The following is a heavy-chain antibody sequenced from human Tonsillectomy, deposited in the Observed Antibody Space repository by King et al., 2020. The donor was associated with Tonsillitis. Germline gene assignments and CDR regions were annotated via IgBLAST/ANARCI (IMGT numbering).Heavy chain of an antibody. CDR3: ARSFGSGSFAYYFDY. D-gene: IGHD3-10*01. V-gene: IGHV3-48*01. CDR1: GFTFSSCG. CDR2: ISGSSSTI. J-gene: IGHJ4*02. Sequence: VQLVESGGGLVQPGGSLRLSCTASGFTFSSCGMSWVRQAPGKALEWVSYISGSSSTIYYADSIKGQFTISRDNAKNSLYLQMDSLRAEDTALYYCARSFGSGSFAYYFDYWGQGTLVTVSS.